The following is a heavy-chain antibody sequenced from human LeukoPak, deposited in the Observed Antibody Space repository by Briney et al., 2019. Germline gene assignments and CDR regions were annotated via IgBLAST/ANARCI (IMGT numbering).Heavy chain of an antibody. CDR2: ISSSSSYI. V-gene: IGHV3-21*01. CDR3: ARERIGSSWYGSDFDY. Sequence: GGSLRLSCAASGFTFSSYSMNWVRQAPGKGLEWVSSISSSSSYIYYADSVKGRFTISRDNAKNSLYLQMNSLRAEDTAVYYCARERIGSSWYGSDFDYWGQGTLVTVSS. D-gene: IGHD6-13*01. J-gene: IGHJ4*02. CDR1: GFTFSSYS.